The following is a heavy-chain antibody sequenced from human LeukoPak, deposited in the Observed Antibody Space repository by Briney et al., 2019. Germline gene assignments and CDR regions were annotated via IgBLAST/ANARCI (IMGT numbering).Heavy chain of an antibody. Sequence: SETLSLTCAVYGGSFSGYYWSWIRQPPGKGLEWIGEINHSGSTNYKPSLKSRVTISVDTSKNQFSLKLTSVTAADTAVYYCARTRDVYYYGSGSSYYFDYWGQGTLVTVSS. D-gene: IGHD3-10*01. J-gene: IGHJ4*02. CDR2: INHSGST. CDR1: GGSFSGYY. CDR3: ARTRDVYYYGSGSSYYFDY. V-gene: IGHV4-34*01.